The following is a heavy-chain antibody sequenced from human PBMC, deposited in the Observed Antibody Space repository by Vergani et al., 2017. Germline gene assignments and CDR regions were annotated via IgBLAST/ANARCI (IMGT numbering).Heavy chain of an antibody. V-gene: IGHV4-31*03. CDR3: ARVPHYDILTGYYLGAGAFDI. D-gene: IGHD3-9*01. Sequence: QVQLQESGPGLVKPSQTLSLTCTVSGGSISSGGYYWSWIRQHPGKGLEWIGYIYYSGSTYYNPSLKSRVTISVDTSKNQFSLKLSSVTAADTAVYYGARVPHYDILTGYYLGAGAFDIWGQGTMVTVSS. CDR1: GGSISSGGYY. CDR2: IYYSGST. J-gene: IGHJ3*02.